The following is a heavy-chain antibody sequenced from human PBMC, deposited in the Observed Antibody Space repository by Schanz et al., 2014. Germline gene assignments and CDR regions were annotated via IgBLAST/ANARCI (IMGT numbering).Heavy chain of an antibody. J-gene: IGHJ4*02. V-gene: IGHV3-23*01. CDR1: GFTLSNYA. D-gene: IGHD6-13*01. Sequence: EMQLLESGGGLAQPGGSLRLSCAASGFTLSNYAMSWVRQAPGKGLEWVSALSEGGGGTHYADSVRGRFTISSDSSKSTLYLQMSSLRAEDTAVYYCAKSQGSSFDSWGQGTLVTVSS. CDR2: LSEGGGGT. CDR3: AKSQGSSFDS.